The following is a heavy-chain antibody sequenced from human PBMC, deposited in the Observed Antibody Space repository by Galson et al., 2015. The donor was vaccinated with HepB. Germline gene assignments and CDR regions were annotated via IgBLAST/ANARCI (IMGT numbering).Heavy chain of an antibody. CDR3: ARDMGRNGRDGYKTIFQQ. D-gene: IGHD5-24*01. CDR1: GFTFDDFA. V-gene: IGHV3-9*01. J-gene: IGHJ4*02. Sequence: SLRLSCAASGFTFDDFAMHWVRQAPGKGLEWVSGIGGTGLSIRYADSVRGRFTISRDSAKNSLHLQINSLGPEDTALYYCARDMGRNGRDGYKTIFQQWGQGSLISVPS. CDR2: IGGTGLSI.